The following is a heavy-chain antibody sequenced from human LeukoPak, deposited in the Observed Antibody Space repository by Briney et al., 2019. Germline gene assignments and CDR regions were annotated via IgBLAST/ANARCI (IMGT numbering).Heavy chain of an antibody. V-gene: IGHV1-46*01. J-gene: IGHJ1*01. CDR3: AREGRYYYDSSGYQEYFQH. Sequence: ASVKVSCKASGYTFTSYYIHWVRQAPGQGLAWMGIINLSAGSTSYAQKFQGRLTMTRDTSTSTVYMELSSLRSEDTAVYYCAREGRYYYDSSGYQEYFQHWGQGTLVTVSS. CDR2: INLSAGST. D-gene: IGHD3-22*01. CDR1: GYTFTSYY.